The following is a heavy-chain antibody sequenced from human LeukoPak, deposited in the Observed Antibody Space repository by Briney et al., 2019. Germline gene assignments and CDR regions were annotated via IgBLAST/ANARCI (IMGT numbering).Heavy chain of an antibody. V-gene: IGHV4-59*08. CDR1: GGSISSYY. CDR2: IYYSGST. CDR3: ARHWLTDPFDI. J-gene: IGHJ3*02. Sequence: SETLSLTCTVSGGSISSYYWSWIRQPPGKGLEWIGYIYYSGSTNYSPSLKSRVTISVDTSKNQFSLKLSSVTAADTAVYYCARHWLTDPFDIWGQGTMVTVSS. D-gene: IGHD6-19*01.